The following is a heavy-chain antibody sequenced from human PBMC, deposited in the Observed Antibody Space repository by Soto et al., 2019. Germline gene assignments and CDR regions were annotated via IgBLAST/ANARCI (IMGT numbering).Heavy chain of an antibody. V-gene: IGHV4-59*08. CDR2: IYYSGST. D-gene: IGHD4-17*01. CDR3: ARLGDYGDYLDAFDI. Sequence: SETLSLTCTVSGGSISSYYWSWIRQPPGKGLEWIGYIYYSGSTNYNPSLKSRVTISVDTSKNQFSLKLSSVTAADTAVYYCARLGDYGDYLDAFDIWGQGTMVTVSS. J-gene: IGHJ3*02. CDR1: GGSISSYY.